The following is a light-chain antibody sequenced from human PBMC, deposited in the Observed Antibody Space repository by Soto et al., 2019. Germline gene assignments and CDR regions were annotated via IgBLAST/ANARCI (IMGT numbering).Light chain of an antibody. CDR2: GAS. V-gene: IGKV3-15*01. CDR1: QSVTSN. CDR3: QQYNKWPPLT. J-gene: IGKJ2*01. Sequence: DIVMTQSPATQSVSPGERATLSSRASQSVTSNLAWYQQKPGQAPRLLIYGASTRATGIPARFSGGGSGTEFTLTISSLQSEDFAVYYCQQYNKWPPLTFGQGTKLEIK.